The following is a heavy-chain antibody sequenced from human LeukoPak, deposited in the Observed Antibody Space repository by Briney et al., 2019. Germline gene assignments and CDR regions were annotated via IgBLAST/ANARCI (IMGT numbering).Heavy chain of an antibody. Sequence: SETLSLTCAVSGSSISSGYYWGWIRRPPGKGLEWIGIIYDSGSTYYNPSLKSRVTISVDTSKNQFSLKLTSVTAADTAVYYCARMPTMETFHVWGQGTMVTVSS. CDR3: ARMPTMETFHV. J-gene: IGHJ3*01. V-gene: IGHV4-38-2*01. D-gene: IGHD3-10*01. CDR1: GSSISSGYY. CDR2: IYDSGST.